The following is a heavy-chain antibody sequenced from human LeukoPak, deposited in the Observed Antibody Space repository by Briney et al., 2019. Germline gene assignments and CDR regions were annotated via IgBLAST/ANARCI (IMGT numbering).Heavy chain of an antibody. J-gene: IGHJ5*02. D-gene: IGHD1-26*01. V-gene: IGHV4-59*01. CDR1: GGSISSYY. CDR2: IYYSGST. CDR3: ARVRTSGSYLRWFDP. Sequence: SETLSLTCTVSGGSISSYYWSWIRQPPGKGLEWIGYIYYSGSTNYNPSLKSRVTISVDTSKNQFSLKLSSVTAADTAVYYCARVRTSGSYLRWFDPWGQGTLVTVSS.